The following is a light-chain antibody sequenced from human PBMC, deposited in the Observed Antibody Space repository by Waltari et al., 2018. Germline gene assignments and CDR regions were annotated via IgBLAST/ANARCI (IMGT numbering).Light chain of an antibody. Sequence: EIVMTQSPATLSVSRGGSATVSCRASLSIDDSLAWYQQRPGQPPRLLIQGASTREPGIPVRFRGSGSGTDFTLTITGLQSEDFAVYFCQQYNQWPLTFGRGTKVEIK. V-gene: IGKV3-15*01. CDR1: LSIDDS. CDR2: GAS. CDR3: QQYNQWPLT. J-gene: IGKJ4*01.